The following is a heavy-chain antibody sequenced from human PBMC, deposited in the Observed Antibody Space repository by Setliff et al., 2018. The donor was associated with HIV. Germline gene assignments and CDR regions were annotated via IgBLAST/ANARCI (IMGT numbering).Heavy chain of an antibody. V-gene: IGHV1-2*02. CDR2: INPNSGGT. CDR3: ARLGVYCSGDNCYSIGLYYLDY. Sequence: ASVKVSCKASGYTFIDYYMHWVRQAPGQGLEWMGWINPNSGGTNYAQKFQGRVTMTRDTSITTAYMELSRLRSDDTAVYYCARLGVYCSGDNCYSIGLYYLDYWGQGTLVTVSS. D-gene: IGHD2-15*01. J-gene: IGHJ4*02. CDR1: GYTFIDYY.